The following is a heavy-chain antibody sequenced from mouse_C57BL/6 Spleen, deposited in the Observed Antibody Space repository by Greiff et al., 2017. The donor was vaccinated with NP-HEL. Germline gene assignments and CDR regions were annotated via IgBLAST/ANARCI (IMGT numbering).Heavy chain of an antibody. CDR3: PLLLLYYFDY. V-gene: IGHV1-15*01. D-gene: IGHD1-1*01. CDR1: GYTFTDYE. Sequence: VQLQQSGAELVRPGASVTLSCKASGYTFTDYEMHWVKQTPVHGLEWIGAFDPETGGTAYNQKFKGKAILTADKSSSTAYMELRSLTSEDSAVYYCPLLLLYYFDYWGQGTTLTVSS. J-gene: IGHJ2*01. CDR2: FDPETGGT.